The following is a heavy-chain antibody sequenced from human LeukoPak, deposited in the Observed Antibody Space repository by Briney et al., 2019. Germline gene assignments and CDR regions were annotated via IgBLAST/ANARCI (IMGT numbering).Heavy chain of an antibody. CDR1: GFSLSTSGMR. CDR2: IDWDDDK. V-gene: IGHV2-70*04. Sequence: SGPTLVKPTQTLTLTCTFSGFSLSTSGMRVNRIRQPPGKALEWLARIDWDDDKFYSTSLKTRLTISKDTSKNQVVLTMTNMDPVDTATYYCARTPNFYYYMDVWGKGTTVTVSS. J-gene: IGHJ6*03. CDR3: ARTPNFYYYMDV. D-gene: IGHD1-1*01.